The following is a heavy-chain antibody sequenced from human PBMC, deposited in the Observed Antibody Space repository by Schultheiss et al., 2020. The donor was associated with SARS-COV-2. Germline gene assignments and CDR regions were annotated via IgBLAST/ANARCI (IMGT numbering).Heavy chain of an antibody. V-gene: IGHV4-39*07. CDR3: ARAGICSSTSCYTALDY. J-gene: IGHJ4*02. Sequence: SQSLSLTCTVSGGSISSSSYYWGWIRQPPGKGLEWIGSIYYSGSTYYNPSLKSRVTISVDTSKNQFSLKLSSVTAADTAVYYCARAGICSSTSCYTALDYWGQGTLVTVSS. CDR1: GGSISSSSYY. D-gene: IGHD2-2*02. CDR2: IYYSGST.